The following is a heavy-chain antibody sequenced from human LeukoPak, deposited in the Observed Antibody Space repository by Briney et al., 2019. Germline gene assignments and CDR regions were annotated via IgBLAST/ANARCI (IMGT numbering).Heavy chain of an antibody. CDR1: GFTFDDYA. CDR3: AKALYYYGSGSYLDY. CDR2: ISWNSGSI. J-gene: IGHJ4*02. Sequence: GRSLRLSCAASGFTFDDYAMHWVRQAPGKGLEWVSGISWNSGSIGYADSVKGRFTISRDNAKNSLYLQMNSLRAEDTALYYFAKALYYYGSGSYLDYWGQGTLVTVSS. D-gene: IGHD3-10*01. V-gene: IGHV3-9*01.